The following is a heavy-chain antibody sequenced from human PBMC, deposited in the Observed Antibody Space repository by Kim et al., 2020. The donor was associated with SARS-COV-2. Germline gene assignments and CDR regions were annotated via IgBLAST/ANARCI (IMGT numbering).Heavy chain of an antibody. CDR2: IYYSGST. CDR3: ARGYIYYYYYGMDV. V-gene: IGHV4-59*01. Sequence: SETLSLTCTVSGGSISSYYWSWIRQPPGKGLEWIGYIYYSGSTNYNPSLKSRVTISVDTSKNQFSLKLSSVTAADTAVYYCARGYIYYYYYGMDVWGQGTTVTVSS. J-gene: IGHJ6*02. D-gene: IGHD5-18*01. CDR1: GGSISSYY.